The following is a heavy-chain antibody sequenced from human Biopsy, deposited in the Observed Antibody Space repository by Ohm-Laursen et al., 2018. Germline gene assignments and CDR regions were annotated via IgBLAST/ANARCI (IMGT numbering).Heavy chain of an antibody. CDR1: GASVKTSGYF. CDR2: ISYNERT. CDR3: VREPKTGTAEAWYFDL. Sequence: TLSLTCSVSGASVKTSGYFWAWIRQRPGKGLEWIGYISYNERTHYNPSLTSRLAISFGTSNNRISLQLRSVSVADRAVYYCVREPKTGTAEAWYFDLWGRGSPVTVPS. V-gene: IGHV4-31*03. D-gene: IGHD3-9*01. J-gene: IGHJ2*01.